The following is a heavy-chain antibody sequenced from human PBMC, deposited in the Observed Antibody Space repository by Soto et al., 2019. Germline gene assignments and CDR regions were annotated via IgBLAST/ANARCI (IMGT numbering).Heavy chain of an antibody. Sequence: NPSETLSLTCTVSGASIRSGDNYWSWIRQPPGKGLEWIAYIYYSGSTYYNPSLKSRVTISVDTSKNQFSLELSSVTAADTAVYYCARGDGYNSAFDYWGQGTLVTVSS. D-gene: IGHD5-12*01. CDR3: ARGDGYNSAFDY. CDR2: IYYSGST. J-gene: IGHJ4*02. V-gene: IGHV4-30-4*01. CDR1: GASIRSGDNY.